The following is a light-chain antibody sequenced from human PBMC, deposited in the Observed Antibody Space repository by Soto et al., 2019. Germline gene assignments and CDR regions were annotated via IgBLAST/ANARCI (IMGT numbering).Light chain of an antibody. CDR1: KLGDKY. CDR3: QAWHSNTEV. J-gene: IGLJ1*01. CDR2: QDD. Sequence: SYELTQPPSVSVSPGQTASITCSGDKLGDKYACWYQQKPGQSPVLVIYQDDKRPSGIPERFSGSNSGNTATLTISGTQAMDEADYYCQAWHSNTEVFGTGTKLTVL. V-gene: IGLV3-1*01.